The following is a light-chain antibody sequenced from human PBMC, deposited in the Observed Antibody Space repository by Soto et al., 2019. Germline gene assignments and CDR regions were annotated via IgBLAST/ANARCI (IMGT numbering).Light chain of an antibody. V-gene: IGKV3-20*01. CDR1: QNVSSTY. CDR3: QQYGSSPRT. Sequence: EIVFTQSPGTFSLSPGDRASLSCRASQNVSSTYLAWYQQKLGQAPRLLIYAASSRATGVPSRFSGSGSGTDFTLTISRLEPDDFAVYYCQQYGSSPRTFGQGTKVDIK. J-gene: IGKJ1*01. CDR2: AAS.